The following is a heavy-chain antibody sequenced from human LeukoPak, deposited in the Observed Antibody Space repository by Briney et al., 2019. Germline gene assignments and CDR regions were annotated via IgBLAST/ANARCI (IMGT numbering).Heavy chain of an antibody. Sequence: GGSLRLSCAASGFTFSSYWMHWVRQAPGKGLVWVSRINSDGSSTSYADSVKGRFTISRDNAKNTLYLQMNSLRAEDTAVYYCARDLPHDSSGYPGDWFDPWGQGTLVTVSS. J-gene: IGHJ5*02. CDR2: INSDGSST. CDR1: GFTFSSYW. CDR3: ARDLPHDSSGYPGDWFDP. V-gene: IGHV3-74*01. D-gene: IGHD3-22*01.